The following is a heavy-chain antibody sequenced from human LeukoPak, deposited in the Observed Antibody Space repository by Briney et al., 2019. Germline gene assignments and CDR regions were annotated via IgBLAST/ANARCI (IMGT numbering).Heavy chain of an antibody. J-gene: IGHJ3*02. Sequence: GGSLRLSCAASGFTVSSNYMSWVRQAPGKGLEGVSVIYSGGSTYYADSVKGRFTISRDNSKNTLYLQMNSLRAEDTAVYYCARAGIAARVAFDIWGQGTMVTVSS. V-gene: IGHV3-53*01. CDR3: ARAGIAARVAFDI. CDR1: GFTVSSNY. CDR2: IYSGGST. D-gene: IGHD6-6*01.